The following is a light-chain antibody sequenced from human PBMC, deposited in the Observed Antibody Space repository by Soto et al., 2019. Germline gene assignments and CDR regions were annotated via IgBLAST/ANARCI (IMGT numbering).Light chain of an antibody. V-gene: IGKV3-20*01. Sequence: EIVLTQSPGTLSLSPGERATLSCRASQSVSSSYLAWYQQKPGQAPRLLIYGASSRATGIPARFSGSGSGTDFTLTISRLEPEDFAVYYCQQYGSSLFTFGPGTKVEIK. J-gene: IGKJ3*01. CDR1: QSVSSSY. CDR3: QQYGSSLFT. CDR2: GAS.